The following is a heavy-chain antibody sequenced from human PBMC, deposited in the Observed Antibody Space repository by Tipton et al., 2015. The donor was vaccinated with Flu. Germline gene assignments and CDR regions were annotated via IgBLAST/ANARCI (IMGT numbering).Heavy chain of an antibody. J-gene: IGHJ3*02. D-gene: IGHD3-10*01. Sequence: LRLSCTVSGGSISSYYWSWIRQPPGKGLEWIGYIYYSGSTNYNPSLKSRVTISVDTSKNQLSLKLSSVTAADTAVYYCARSPIRGHPPKPPPPRTLGSGPAADTAVYYCARSPVNRSPLLDFRIVVVPAGLGDAFDIWGQGTMVTVPS. CDR2: IYYSGST. CDR1: GGSISSYY. V-gene: IGHV4-59*08. CDR3: ARSPIRGHPPKPPPPRTLGSGPAADTAVYYCARSPVNRSPLLDFRIVVVPAGLGDAFDI.